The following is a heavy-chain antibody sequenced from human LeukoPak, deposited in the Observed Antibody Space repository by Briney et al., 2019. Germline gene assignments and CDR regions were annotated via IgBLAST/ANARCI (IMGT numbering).Heavy chain of an antibody. Sequence: GGSLRLSCAASGFTFNNYAMSWVRQAPGKGLEWVSAISAGGGSTYYEDSVKGRFTISRDNSKNTLYLQMNSLRAEDTAVYYCAKDLELGGTLPFYFDSWGQGTLVTVSS. CDR1: GFTFNNYA. CDR2: ISAGGGST. CDR3: AKDLELGGTLPFYFDS. J-gene: IGHJ4*02. D-gene: IGHD1-14*01. V-gene: IGHV3-23*01.